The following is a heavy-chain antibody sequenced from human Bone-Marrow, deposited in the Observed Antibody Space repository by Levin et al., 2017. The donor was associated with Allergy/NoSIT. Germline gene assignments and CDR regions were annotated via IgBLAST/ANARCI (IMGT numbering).Heavy chain of an antibody. Sequence: GGSLRLSCAASGFTFSTYAMSWVRQAPGKGLEWVSGISGRYGTTYYADSVKGRFTISRDNSKNPLYLQMNSLRAEDTALYYCAKSLVVVPADSQGMDVWGQGTTVTVSS. CDR3: AKSLVVVPADSQGMDV. V-gene: IGHV3-23*01. J-gene: IGHJ6*02. CDR1: GFTFSTYA. CDR2: ISGRYGTT. D-gene: IGHD2-2*01.